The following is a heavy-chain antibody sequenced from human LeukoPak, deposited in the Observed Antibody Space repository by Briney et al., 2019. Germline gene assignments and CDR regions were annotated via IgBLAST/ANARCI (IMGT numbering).Heavy chain of an antibody. Sequence: SVTVSCKASGGTFTSYAISWVRQAPGQGLEWMGGIIPIFGTANYAQKFQGRVTITTDESTSTAYMELSSLRSEDTAVYYCARGSIAARPGYYYYMDVWGKGTTVTVSS. CDR3: ARGSIAARPGYYYYMDV. V-gene: IGHV1-69*05. D-gene: IGHD6-6*01. CDR1: GGTFTSYA. J-gene: IGHJ6*03. CDR2: IIPIFGTA.